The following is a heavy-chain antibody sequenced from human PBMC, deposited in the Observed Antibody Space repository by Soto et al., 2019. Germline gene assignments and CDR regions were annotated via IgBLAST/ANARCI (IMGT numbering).Heavy chain of an antibody. CDR2: IYYSGNT. J-gene: IGHJ4*02. CDR1: SGSISSSSSY. V-gene: IGHV4-39*01. Sequence: QLQLQESGPGLVKPSETLSLTCTVSSGSISSSSSYWGWIRQPPGKGLEWIGSIYYSGNTYYNPSLKSRVTISIDSSNTQFSLKLNSVTTADTAVYYCGAQAYGAKGYYFETWGQGTLVTVSS. CDR3: GAQAYGAKGYYFET. D-gene: IGHD4-17*01.